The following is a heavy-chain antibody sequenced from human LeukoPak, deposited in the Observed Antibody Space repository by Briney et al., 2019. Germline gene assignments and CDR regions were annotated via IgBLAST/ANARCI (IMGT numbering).Heavy chain of an antibody. V-gene: IGHV3-23*01. CDR3: AKGSMVPAAIGTNWFDP. CDR2: ISGSGGST. D-gene: IGHD2-2*02. J-gene: IGHJ5*02. CDR1: GFTFRSYA. Sequence: PGGSLRLSCAASGFTFRSYAMNWVRQAPGKGLEWVSAISGSGGSTYYADSVKGRFTISRDNSKNTLYLQMNSLRAEDTAVYYCAKGSMVPAAIGTNWFDPWGQGTLVTVSS.